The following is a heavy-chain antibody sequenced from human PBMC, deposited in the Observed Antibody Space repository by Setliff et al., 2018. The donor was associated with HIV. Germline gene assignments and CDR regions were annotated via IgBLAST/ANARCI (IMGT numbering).Heavy chain of an antibody. V-gene: IGHV4-4*09. J-gene: IGHJ3*01. D-gene: IGHD4-17*01. CDR2: IYASRST. Sequence: SLTCTVAGGSLSNYYWSWIRQSPGKGPEWIGYIYASRSTNHNPSLKSRVTISPDTSKNQFSLKLSSVTAADTAVYYCARVQMAYAAFDVWGQGTMVTVSS. CDR1: GGSLSNYY. CDR3: ARVQMAYAAFDV.